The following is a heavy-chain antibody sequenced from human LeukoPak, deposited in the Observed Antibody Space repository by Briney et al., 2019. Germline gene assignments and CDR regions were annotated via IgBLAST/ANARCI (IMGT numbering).Heavy chain of an antibody. CDR2: AYDDASNQ. Sequence: GTSLRLSCAASGFNFRSQGMHWVRQAPGKGLEWVAVAYDDASNQYYADSVKGRFTVSKDNSKNTLYIQMNSLRAEDTAVYYCATGGQYYYDQWGQGTLVTVSS. J-gene: IGHJ4*02. CDR1: GFNFRSQG. V-gene: IGHV3-33*01. D-gene: IGHD3-22*01. CDR3: ATGGQYYYDQ.